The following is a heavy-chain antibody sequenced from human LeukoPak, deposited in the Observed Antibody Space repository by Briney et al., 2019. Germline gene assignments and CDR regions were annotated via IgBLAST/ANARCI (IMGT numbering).Heavy chain of an antibody. V-gene: IGHV3-53*01. CDR3: ARDGGGNPLYYYYGMDV. CDR1: GFTVSSNY. D-gene: IGHD1-14*01. CDR2: IYSGGST. J-gene: IGHJ6*02. Sequence: GGSLRLSCAASGFTVSSNYMSWVRQAPGKGLEWGSAIYSGGSTYYADSVKGRFTISRDNSKNTLYLQMNSLRAEDTAVYYCARDGGGNPLYYYYGMDVWGQGTTVTVSS.